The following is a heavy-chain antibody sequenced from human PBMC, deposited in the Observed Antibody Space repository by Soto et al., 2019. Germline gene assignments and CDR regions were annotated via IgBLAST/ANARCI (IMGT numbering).Heavy chain of an antibody. J-gene: IGHJ1*01. Sequence: PGGSLRLSCAASGFTFSSYGMHWVRQAPGKGLEWVAVISYDGSNKYYADSVKGRFTISRDNSKNTLYLQMNSLRAEDTAVYYCAKEGLAVAYGAEYFQHWGQGTLVTVSS. CDR3: AKEGLAVAYGAEYFQH. CDR1: GFTFSSYG. CDR2: ISYDGSNK. D-gene: IGHD6-19*01. V-gene: IGHV3-30*18.